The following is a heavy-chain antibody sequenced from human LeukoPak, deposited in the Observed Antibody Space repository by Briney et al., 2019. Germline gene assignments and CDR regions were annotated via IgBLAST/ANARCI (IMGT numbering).Heavy chain of an antibody. J-gene: IGHJ5*02. CDR1: GGSISSYY. Sequence: SETLSLTCTVSGGSISSYYWSWIRQPPGKGLEWIGYIYYSGSTNYNPSLKSRVTISVDTSKNQFSLKLSSVTAADTAVYYCARQAVADWFDPWGQGTLVTVSS. D-gene: IGHD6-19*01. V-gene: IGHV4-59*08. CDR3: ARQAVADWFDP. CDR2: IYYSGST.